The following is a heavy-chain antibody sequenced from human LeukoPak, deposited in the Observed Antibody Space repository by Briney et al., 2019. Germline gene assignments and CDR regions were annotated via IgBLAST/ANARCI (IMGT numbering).Heavy chain of an antibody. CDR1: GGSISSDY. J-gene: IGHJ4*02. CDR3: VRDKFSTQYRLRLGEFSD. CDR2: IYYSGST. Sequence: SETLSLTCTVSGGSISSDYWSWIRQPPGKGLEWIGYIYYSGSTNYNPSLKSRVTISVDTSKNQFSLKLTSVTAADTAMYYCVRDKFSTQYRLRLGEFSDWGQGTLVTVSS. V-gene: IGHV4-59*01. D-gene: IGHD3-16*01.